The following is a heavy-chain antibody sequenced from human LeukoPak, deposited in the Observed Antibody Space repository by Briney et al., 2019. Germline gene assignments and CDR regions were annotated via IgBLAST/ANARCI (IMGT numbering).Heavy chain of an antibody. V-gene: IGHV1-18*01. J-gene: IGHJ4*02. D-gene: IGHD3-3*01. CDR2: IGAYNGKT. CDR3: QRVTIFGVVIDFDY. Sequence: ASVKVSCKASGYTFNNYGISWVRQAPGQGLEWMGWIGAYNGKTRYTQKFQGRVTMTTDTSTSTAYMELRSLRSDDTAVYYCQRVTIFGVVIDFDYWGQGTLVAVSS. CDR1: GYTFNNYG.